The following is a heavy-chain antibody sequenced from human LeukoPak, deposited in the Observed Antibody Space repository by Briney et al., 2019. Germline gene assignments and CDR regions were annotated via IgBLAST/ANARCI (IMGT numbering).Heavy chain of an antibody. CDR3: ARLSGGSSWYGPKSYYYYMDV. CDR1: GGSISSYY. D-gene: IGHD6-13*01. CDR2: IYTSGST. V-gene: IGHV4-4*09. J-gene: IGHJ6*03. Sequence: SETLFLTCTVSGGSISSYYWSWIRQPPGKGLEWIGYIYTSGSTNYNPSLKSRVTISVDTSKNQFSLKLSSVTAADTAVYYCARLSGGSSWYGPKSYYYYMDVWGKGTTVTVSS.